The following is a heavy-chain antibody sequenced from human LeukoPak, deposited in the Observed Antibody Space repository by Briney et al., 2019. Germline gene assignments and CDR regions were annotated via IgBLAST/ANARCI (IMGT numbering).Heavy chain of an antibody. Sequence: GGSLRLSCAASGFTFSSYAMSWVRQAPGKGLEWVSAISGSGGSTYYADSVKGRFTISRDNSENTLYLQMNSLRAEDTAVYYCAKVVVVTAIPYYFDHWGQGTLVTVSS. D-gene: IGHD2-21*02. CDR3: AKVVVVTAIPYYFDH. CDR1: GFTFSSYA. J-gene: IGHJ4*02. CDR2: ISGSGGST. V-gene: IGHV3-23*01.